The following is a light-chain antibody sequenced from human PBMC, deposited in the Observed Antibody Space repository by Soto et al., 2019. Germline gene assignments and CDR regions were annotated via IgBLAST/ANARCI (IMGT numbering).Light chain of an antibody. CDR1: QSVSTT. J-gene: IGKJ1*01. V-gene: IGKV3-15*01. Sequence: IDMKKSLAKFCESLVHRDSISFRASQSVSTTVAWYHQKPGQAPRLLVYGASTRATGIPARFSGSGAGTDFTLTITSLQSEDFGVYFCQQYKDWPTTFGQGVKV. CDR2: GAS. CDR3: QQYKDWPTT.